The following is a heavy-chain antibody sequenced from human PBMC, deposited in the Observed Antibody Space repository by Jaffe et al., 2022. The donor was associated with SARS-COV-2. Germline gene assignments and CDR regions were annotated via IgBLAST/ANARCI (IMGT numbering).Heavy chain of an antibody. V-gene: IGHV3-48*01. CDR3: ARDDPGWFGTMDV. CDR2: ISSSSSTI. Sequence: EVQLVESGGGLVQPGGSLRLSCAASGFTFSSYSMNWVRQAPGKGLEWVSYISSSSSTIYYADSVKGRFTISRDNAKNSLYLQMNSLRAEDTAVYYCARDDPGWFGTMDVWGKGTTVTVSS. J-gene: IGHJ6*03. D-gene: IGHD3-10*01. CDR1: GFTFSSYS.